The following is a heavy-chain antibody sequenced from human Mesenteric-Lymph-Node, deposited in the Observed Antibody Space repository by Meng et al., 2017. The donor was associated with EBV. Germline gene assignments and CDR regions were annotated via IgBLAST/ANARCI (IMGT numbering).Heavy chain of an antibody. D-gene: IGHD4-17*01. V-gene: IGHV4-34*01. CDR2: INHSGNT. J-gene: IGHJ4*02. CDR1: GGSFSTFY. CDR3: ARVGEADSGDYPNEDS. Sequence: ARLQQWGEGLLKPSETLSLTCAVYGGSFSTFYWSWIRQPPGKGLEWIGEINHSGNTNYNPSLKSRVTISVDTSKNQFSLRLTSVTAADTAVYYCARVGEADSGDYPNEDSWGQGTLVTVSS.